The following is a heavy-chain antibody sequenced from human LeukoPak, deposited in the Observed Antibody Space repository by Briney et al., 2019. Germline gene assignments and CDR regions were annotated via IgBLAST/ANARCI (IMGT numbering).Heavy chain of an antibody. V-gene: IGHV4-34*01. CDR3: ARGRRGGSTSSQRCRYFDY. D-gene: IGHD2-2*01. Sequence: PSETLSLTCAVYGGSFSGYYWSWIRQPPGKGLEWIGEINHSGSTNYNPSLKSRVTISVDTSKNQFSLKLSSVTAADTAVYYCARGRRGGSTSSQRCRYFDYWGQGTLVTVSS. J-gene: IGHJ4*02. CDR2: INHSGST. CDR1: GGSFSGYY.